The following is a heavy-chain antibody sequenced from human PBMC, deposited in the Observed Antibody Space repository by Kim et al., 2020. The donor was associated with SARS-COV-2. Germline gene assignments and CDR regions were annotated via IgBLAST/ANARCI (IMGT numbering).Heavy chain of an antibody. Sequence: GGSLRLSCAASGFTFGDYAMHWVRQAPGKGLEWVSGISWNSGSIGYADSVKGRFIISSDNAKNSLFQQMNSLGAEDTVWYYCAKGGVGATHLDYWGQGTLVTVSS. CDR3: AKGGVGATHLDY. CDR2: ISWNSGSI. CDR1: GFTFGDYA. J-gene: IGHJ4*02. D-gene: IGHD1-26*01. V-gene: IGHV3-9*01.